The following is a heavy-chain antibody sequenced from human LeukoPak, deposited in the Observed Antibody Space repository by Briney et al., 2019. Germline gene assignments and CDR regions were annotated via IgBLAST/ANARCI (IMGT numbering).Heavy chain of an antibody. CDR3: AKDYHYDRTYFDY. J-gene: IGHJ4*02. V-gene: IGHV3-9*01. Sequence: PGGSLRLPCAASGFTFDDYATHWVRQAPGKGLEWVSGISWNSGSMGYADSVKGRFTISRDNAKNSLYLQMNSLRAEDTALYYCAKDYHYDRTYFDYWGQGTLVTVSS. CDR2: ISWNSGSM. CDR1: GFTFDDYA. D-gene: IGHD3-3*01.